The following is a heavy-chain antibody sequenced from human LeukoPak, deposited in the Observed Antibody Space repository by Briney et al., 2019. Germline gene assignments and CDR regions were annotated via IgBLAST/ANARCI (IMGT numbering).Heavy chain of an antibody. CDR3: AKDHGSGSYWDC. Sequence: PGGSLRLSCAASGFTFSSYAMSWVRQAPGKGLEWVSAISGSGDGTYSADSVKGRFTISRDNSKNTLYLQMNSLKAEDTAVYYCAKDHGSGSYWDCWGQGTLVTVSS. V-gene: IGHV3-23*01. CDR1: GFTFSSYA. J-gene: IGHJ1*01. D-gene: IGHD3-10*01. CDR2: ISGSGDGT.